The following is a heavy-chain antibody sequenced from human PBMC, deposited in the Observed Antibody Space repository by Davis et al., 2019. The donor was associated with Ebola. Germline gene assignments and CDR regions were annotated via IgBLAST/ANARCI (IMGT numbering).Heavy chain of an antibody. CDR3: SRFGYGAY. J-gene: IGHJ4*02. V-gene: IGHV4-59*11. Sequence: PSETLSLTCTVSDASISGHYWTWFRQPPGKGLEWIGFISGSGRTSYNPSLKSRVTISADTSKNQFSLNLSSVTAADTAVYFCSRFGYGAYWGQGTLVTVSS. CDR1: DASISGHY. CDR2: ISGSGRT. D-gene: IGHD5-18*01.